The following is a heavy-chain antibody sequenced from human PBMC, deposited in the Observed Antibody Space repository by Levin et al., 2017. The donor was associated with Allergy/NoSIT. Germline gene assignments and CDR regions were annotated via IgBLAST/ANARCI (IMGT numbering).Heavy chain of an antibody. D-gene: IGHD3-3*01. CDR1: GFTFSSYE. CDR2: ISSTGSTI. J-gene: IGHJ4*02. V-gene: IGHV3-48*03. Sequence: GESLKISCAASGFTFSSYEMNWVRRAPGKGLEWVSYISSTGSTIYSADSVKGLFTISRDNAKNSLYLHMNSLSAEDTAVYYCARQLGNFWSGYNYFDYWGQGTLVTVSS. CDR3: ARQLGNFWSGYNYFDY.